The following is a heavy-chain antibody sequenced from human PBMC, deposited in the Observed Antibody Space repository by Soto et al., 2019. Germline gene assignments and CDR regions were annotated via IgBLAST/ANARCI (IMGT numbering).Heavy chain of an antibody. CDR3: ARPYDSSQSPRFDY. CDR1: GGTFTNYA. D-gene: IGHD3-22*01. Sequence: ASVKVSCKASGGTFTNYAFSWVRQAPGQGLEWMGWISPYNGKTNYAQNLQGRVSMTTDTSTTTAYMELRSLRSDDTAVYYCARPYDSSQSPRFDYWGQGTLVTVSS. V-gene: IGHV1-18*01. CDR2: ISPYNGKT. J-gene: IGHJ4*02.